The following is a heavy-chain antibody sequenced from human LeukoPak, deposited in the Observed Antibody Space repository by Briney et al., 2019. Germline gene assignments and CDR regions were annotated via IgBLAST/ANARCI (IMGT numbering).Heavy chain of an antibody. CDR2: IYYSGST. Sequence: SETLSLTCTVSGGSISSYYWSWIRQPPGKGLEWIGYIYYSGSTNYNPSLKSRVTISVDTSKNQFSLKLSSVTAADTAVYYCARKRYTAMGYFDYWGQETLVTVSS. CDR3: ARKRYTAMGYFDY. V-gene: IGHV4-59*01. D-gene: IGHD5-18*01. J-gene: IGHJ4*02. CDR1: GGSISSYY.